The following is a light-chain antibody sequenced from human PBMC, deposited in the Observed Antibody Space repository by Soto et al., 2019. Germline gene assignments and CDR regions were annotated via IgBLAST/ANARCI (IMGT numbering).Light chain of an antibody. V-gene: IGKV3-15*01. CDR3: QQYNNWPET. CDR2: GAS. CDR1: QTVSAN. Sequence: EIVMTQSPATLSVSPGERATLSCRASQTVSANLAWYQQKPGQAPRLLIYGASTRATGIPARFTGSGSGTDFTLTINSLQSEDFAVYYCQQYNNWPETFGQGTKVEMK. J-gene: IGKJ1*01.